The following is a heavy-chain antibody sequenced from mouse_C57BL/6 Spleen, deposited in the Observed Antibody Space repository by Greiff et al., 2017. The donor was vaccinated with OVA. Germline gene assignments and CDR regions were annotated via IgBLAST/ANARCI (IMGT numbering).Heavy chain of an antibody. CDR3: ARDGYYYGSSYGYFDV. D-gene: IGHD1-1*01. J-gene: IGHJ1*03. Sequence: ESGPGLVKPSQSLSLTCSVTGYSITSGYYWNWIRQFPGNKLEWMGYISYDGSTNYNPSLKNRISITRDTSKNQFFLKLNSVTTEDTATYYCARDGYYYGSSYGYFDVWGTGTTVTVSS. CDR2: ISYDGST. V-gene: IGHV3-6*01. CDR1: GYSITSGYY.